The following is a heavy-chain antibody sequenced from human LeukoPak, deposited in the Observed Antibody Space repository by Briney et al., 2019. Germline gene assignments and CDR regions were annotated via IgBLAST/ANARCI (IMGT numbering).Heavy chain of an antibody. CDR1: GYTFTGYY. CDR3: ARAHDSSGYYVRY. Sequence: ASVKVSCTASGYTFTGYYMHWVRQAPGQGLEWMGRINPNSGGTNYAQKFQGRVTMTRDTSISTAYMELSRLRSDDTAVYYCARAHDSSGYYVRYWGQGTLVTVSS. V-gene: IGHV1-2*06. CDR2: INPNSGGT. D-gene: IGHD3-22*01. J-gene: IGHJ4*02.